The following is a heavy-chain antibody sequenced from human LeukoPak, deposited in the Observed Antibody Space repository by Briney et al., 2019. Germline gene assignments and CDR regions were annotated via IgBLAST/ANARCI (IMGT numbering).Heavy chain of an antibody. D-gene: IGHD3-10*01. CDR3: ARMYYFGSGSLGEAFDV. J-gene: IGHJ3*01. CDR1: GFTSSTYE. CDR2: ISESGGSI. V-gene: IGHV3-48*03. Sequence: GGSLRLSCAASGFTSSTYETNWVRQAPGKGLEWISYISESGGSIYADSVKGRFTISRDNAKNSLYLQMNSLRAEDTAMYYCARMYYFGSGSLGEAFDVWGQGTLVTVSS.